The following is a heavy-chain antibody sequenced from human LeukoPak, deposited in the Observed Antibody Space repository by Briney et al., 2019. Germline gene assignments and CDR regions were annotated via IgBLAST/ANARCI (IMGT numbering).Heavy chain of an antibody. J-gene: IGHJ4*02. Sequence: GGSLRLSCAASGFTVSSYAMTWVRQAPGKGLEWVSAIGYSAGDTYYADSVKGRFTISRDNSMNTLYLQMSSLRADDTALFYSGKDDDGHQHGVDQGGQGTLVTLP. CDR3: GKDDDGHQHGVDQ. CDR1: GFTVSSYA. V-gene: IGHV3-23*01. CDR2: IGYSAGDT. D-gene: IGHD2-2*01.